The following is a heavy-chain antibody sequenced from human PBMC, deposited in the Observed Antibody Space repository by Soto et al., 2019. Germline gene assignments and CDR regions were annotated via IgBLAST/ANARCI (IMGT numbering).Heavy chain of an antibody. Sequence: GSLRLSCAASGFTFSSYAMSWVRQAPGKGLEWVSAISGSGGSTYYADSVKGRFTISRDNSKNTLYLQMNSLRAEDTAVYYCAKGPLLDIVATIFDYWGQGTLVTVSS. D-gene: IGHD5-12*01. CDR2: ISGSGGST. CDR3: AKGPLLDIVATIFDY. V-gene: IGHV3-23*01. CDR1: GFTFSSYA. J-gene: IGHJ4*02.